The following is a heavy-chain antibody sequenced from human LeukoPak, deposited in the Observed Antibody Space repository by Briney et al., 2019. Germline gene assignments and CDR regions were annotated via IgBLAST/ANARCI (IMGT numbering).Heavy chain of an antibody. CDR1: GFTFSSYG. J-gene: IGHJ4*02. V-gene: IGHV3-30*02. D-gene: IGHD3-3*01. CDR2: IRYDGSNK. Sequence: GGSLRLSCAASGFTFSSYGMHWVRQAPGKGLEWVAFIRYDGSNKYYADSVKGRFTISRDNSKNTLYLQMNSLRAEDTAVYYCAREDNTIFGVVIGDWGQGTLVTVSS. CDR3: AREDNTIFGVVIGD.